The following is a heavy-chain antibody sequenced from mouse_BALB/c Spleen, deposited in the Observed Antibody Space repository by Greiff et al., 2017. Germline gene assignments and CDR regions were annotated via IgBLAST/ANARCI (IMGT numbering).Heavy chain of an antibody. Sequence: DVQLVESGGGLVQPGGSLRLSCATSGFTFTDYYMSWVRQPPGKALEWLGFIRNKANGYTTEYSASVKGRFTISRDNSQSILYLQMNTLRAEDSATYYCARVTTAAWFAYWGQGTLVTVSA. J-gene: IGHJ3*01. CDR3: ARVTTAAWFAY. CDR1: GFTFTDYY. CDR2: IRNKANGYTT. V-gene: IGHV7-3*02. D-gene: IGHD1-2*01.